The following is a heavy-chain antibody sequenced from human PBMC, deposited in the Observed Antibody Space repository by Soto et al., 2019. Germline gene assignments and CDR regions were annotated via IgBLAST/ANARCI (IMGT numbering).Heavy chain of an antibody. J-gene: IGHJ5*02. V-gene: IGHV1-3*01. Sequence: QVQLVQSGAEVKEPGASVKVSCKASGYTFTDYAMHWVRQAPGQRLECMGWINPGNGDTKYSQKFQGRVAITSNTSASTAYMELSSLRSKDTAVYYCARDHLPVATIIPSWFDPWGQGSLVTVST. D-gene: IGHD5-12*01. CDR3: ARDHLPVATIIPSWFDP. CDR1: GYTFTDYA. CDR2: INPGNGDT.